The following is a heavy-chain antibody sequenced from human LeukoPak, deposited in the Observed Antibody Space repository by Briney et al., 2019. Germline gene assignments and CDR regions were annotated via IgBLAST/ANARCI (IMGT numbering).Heavy chain of an antibody. D-gene: IGHD1-26*01. CDR2: SSGGGGST. J-gene: IGHJ4*02. CDR1: GFTFSDYY. Sequence: GGSLRLSCAASGFTFSDYYMSWIRQAPGKGLEWVSYNSSSGGGGSTYYADSVKGRFTISRDNSKNTLYLQVNSLRAEDTAVYYCAKGGKWDVTPFDYWGQGTLVTVSS. V-gene: IGHV3-23*01. CDR3: AKGGKWDVTPFDY.